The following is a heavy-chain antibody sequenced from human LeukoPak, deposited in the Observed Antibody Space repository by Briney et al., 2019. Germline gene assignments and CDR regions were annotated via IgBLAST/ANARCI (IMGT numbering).Heavy chain of an antibody. Sequence: PSETLSLTCTVSSGSISRNNWSWIRQPAGKGLEWIGRIYTSGSTNYNPSLKSRVTMSVDTSKNQFSLKLSSVTAADTAVYYCARDGSSSWYGYYYYYMGVWGKGTTVTISS. V-gene: IGHV4-4*07. CDR2: IYTSGST. J-gene: IGHJ6*03. CDR3: ARDGSSSWYGYYYYYMGV. D-gene: IGHD6-13*01. CDR1: SGSISRNN.